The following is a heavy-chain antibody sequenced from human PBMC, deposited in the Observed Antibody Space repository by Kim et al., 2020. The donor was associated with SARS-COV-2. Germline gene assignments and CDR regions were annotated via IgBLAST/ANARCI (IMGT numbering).Heavy chain of an antibody. D-gene: IGHD2-21*02. CDR3: ATAVVVTAIPLGY. V-gene: IGHV1-3*01. J-gene: IGHJ4*02. Sequence: YSRKFQGRVTLTRDTAASTAYMELSSLRSEDTAVYYCATAVVVTAIPLGYWGQGTLVTVSS.